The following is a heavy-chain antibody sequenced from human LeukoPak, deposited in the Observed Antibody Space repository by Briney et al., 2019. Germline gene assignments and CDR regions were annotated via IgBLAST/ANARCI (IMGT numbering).Heavy chain of an antibody. Sequence: ASVKVSCKASGGTFSSYAISWVQQAPGQGLEWMGRIIPILGIANYTQKFQGRVTITADKSTSTAYMELSSLRSEDTAVYYCASRRSGDYGDRPFDYWGQGTLVTVSS. CDR2: IIPILGIA. CDR1: GGTFSSYA. J-gene: IGHJ4*02. CDR3: ASRRSGDYGDRPFDY. V-gene: IGHV1-69*04. D-gene: IGHD4-17*01.